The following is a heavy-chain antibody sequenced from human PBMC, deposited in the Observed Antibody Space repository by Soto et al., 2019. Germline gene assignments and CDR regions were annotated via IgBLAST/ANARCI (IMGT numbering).Heavy chain of an antibody. CDR2: ISSSSSYI. V-gene: IGHV3-21*01. D-gene: IGHD4-17*01. CDR1: GFTFSSYS. Sequence: EVQLVESGGGLVKPGGSLRLSCAASGFTFSSYSMNWVRQAPGKGLEWVSSISSSSSYIYYADSVKGRFTISRDNAKNSLYLQMNSLRAEDTAVYYCAKARGYGDSGNLVYWGQGTLVTVSS. CDR3: AKARGYGDSGNLVY. J-gene: IGHJ4*02.